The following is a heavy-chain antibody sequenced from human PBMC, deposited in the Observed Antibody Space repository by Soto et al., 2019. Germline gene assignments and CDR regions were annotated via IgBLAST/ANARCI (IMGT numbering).Heavy chain of an antibody. Sequence: QVQLVQSGAEVKKPGSSVKVSCKASGGTFSSYAISWVRQAPGQGLEWMGGIIPIFGTANYAQKFQGRVTITADESTSTAYMELSSLRSEDKAVYYCASGEGYCSSTSCSTNYYYYGMDVWGQGTTVTVSS. CDR2: IIPIFGTA. CDR1: GGTFSSYA. V-gene: IGHV1-69*01. CDR3: ASGEGYCSSTSCSTNYYYYGMDV. D-gene: IGHD2-2*01. J-gene: IGHJ6*02.